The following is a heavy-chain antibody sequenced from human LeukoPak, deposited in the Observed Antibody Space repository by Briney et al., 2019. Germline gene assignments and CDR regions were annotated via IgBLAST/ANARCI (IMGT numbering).Heavy chain of an antibody. CDR2: ISGSSGTT. V-gene: IGHV3-23*01. J-gene: IGHJ4*02. Sequence: GGSLRLSCAASGFTFSTYAMSWVRQAPGEGLEWVSAISGSSGTTYYADSVKGRFTISRDNSKNTLYLQMYSLRAEDTAVYYCAKEGALRGYNYGLDYWGQGTLVTVSS. D-gene: IGHD5-18*01. CDR3: AKEGALRGYNYGLDY. CDR1: GFTFSTYA.